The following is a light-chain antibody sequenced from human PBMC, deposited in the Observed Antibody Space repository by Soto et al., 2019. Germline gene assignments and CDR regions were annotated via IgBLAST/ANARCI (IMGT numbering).Light chain of an antibody. V-gene: IGKV3-20*01. J-gene: IGKJ5*01. CDR3: QQSYSTPPIT. Sequence: EILVTLSPGALPLSPGERATLSCRASRSVSSTYLAGYQQKPGQAPRLLVYGASSRATGISDRFSGSGSGTDFTLTISRLEPEDFATYYCQQSYSTPPITFGQGTRLAIK. CDR1: RSVSSTY. CDR2: GAS.